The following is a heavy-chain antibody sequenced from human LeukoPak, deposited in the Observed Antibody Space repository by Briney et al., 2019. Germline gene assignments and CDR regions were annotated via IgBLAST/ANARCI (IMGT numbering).Heavy chain of an antibody. V-gene: IGHV1-2*02. Sequence: ASVKVSCKASGYTFTSYDINWVRQATGQGLEWMGWINPNSGGTNYAQKFQGRVTMTRDTSISTAYMELSRLRSDDTAVYYCARTSHLGYCSSTSCHNFDYWGQGTLVTVSS. D-gene: IGHD2-2*01. CDR2: INPNSGGT. CDR3: ARTSHLGYCSSTSCHNFDY. CDR1: GYTFTSYD. J-gene: IGHJ4*02.